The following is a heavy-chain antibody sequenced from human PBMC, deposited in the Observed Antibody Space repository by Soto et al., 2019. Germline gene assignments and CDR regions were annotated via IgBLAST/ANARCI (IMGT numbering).Heavy chain of an antibody. Sequence: SVKVSCKASGGTFSSYAISWVRQAPGQGLEWMGGIIPIFGTANYAQKFQGRVTITADESTSTAYMELSSLRSEDTAVYYCAGESAMAPYYFDYWGQGTLVTVSS. CDR3: AGESAMAPYYFDY. CDR1: GGTFSSYA. CDR2: IIPIFGTA. J-gene: IGHJ4*02. V-gene: IGHV1-69*13. D-gene: IGHD5-18*01.